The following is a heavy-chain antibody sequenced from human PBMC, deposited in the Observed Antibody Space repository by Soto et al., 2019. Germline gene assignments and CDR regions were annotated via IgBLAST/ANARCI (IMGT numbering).Heavy chain of an antibody. CDR1: GFFFSNYA. D-gene: IGHD2-15*01. Sequence: HPGDSLRLSCAGSGFFFSNYALHWVRQAPGKGLEWVAIISYDANNKYYADSVKGRFTISRDNSMNTLSLQMSSLRVEDTAVYYCARGHCNGFSCYPFGLDVWGQGTTLTVSS. V-gene: IGHV3-30-3*01. J-gene: IGHJ6*02. CDR2: ISYDANNK. CDR3: ARGHCNGFSCYPFGLDV.